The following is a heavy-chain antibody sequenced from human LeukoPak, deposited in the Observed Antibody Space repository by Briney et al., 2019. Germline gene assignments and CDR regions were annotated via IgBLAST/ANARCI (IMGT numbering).Heavy chain of an antibody. CDR2: IRFDGSSA. Sequence: PGGSLRLSCAASGFTFSNYAMHWVRQAPGKGLEWVAYIRFDGSSAYYADFVKGRFTISRDNSKNTLYLQMNSLRAEDTAIYYCAKNGDRGAYCTGGTCYPYFYYYVDVWGKGTTVTI. J-gene: IGHJ6*03. D-gene: IGHD2-15*01. CDR1: GFTFSNYA. CDR3: AKNGDRGAYCTGGTCYPYFYYYVDV. V-gene: IGHV3-30*02.